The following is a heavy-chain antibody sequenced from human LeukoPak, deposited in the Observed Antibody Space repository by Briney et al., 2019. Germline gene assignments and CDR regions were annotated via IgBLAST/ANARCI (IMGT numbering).Heavy chain of an antibody. V-gene: IGHV4-39*07. CDR3: ARNTNYYDRAFDI. CDR1: GGSISSSSYY. Sequence: SGTLSLTCTVSGGSISSSSYYWGWIRQPPGKGLEWIGSIYYSGSTYYNPSLKSRVTISVDTSKNQFSLKLSSVTAADTAVYYCARNTNYYDRAFDIWGQGTMVTVSS. CDR2: IYYSGST. D-gene: IGHD3-22*01. J-gene: IGHJ3*02.